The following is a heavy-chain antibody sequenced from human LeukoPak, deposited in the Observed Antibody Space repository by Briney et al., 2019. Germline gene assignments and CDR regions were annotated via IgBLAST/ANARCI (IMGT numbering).Heavy chain of an antibody. Sequence: SETLSLTCAVYGGSFSGYYWSWIRQPPGKGLEWIGEINHSGSTNYNPSLKSRVTISVDTSKNQFSLKLSSATAADTAVYYCARVSLPDHFDYWGQGTLVTVSS. CDR1: GGSFSGYY. CDR3: ARVSLPDHFDY. CDR2: INHSGST. J-gene: IGHJ4*02. V-gene: IGHV4-34*01.